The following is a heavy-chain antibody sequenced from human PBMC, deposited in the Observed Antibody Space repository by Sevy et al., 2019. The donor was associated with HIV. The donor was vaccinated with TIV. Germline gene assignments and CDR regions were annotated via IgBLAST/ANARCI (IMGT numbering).Heavy chain of an antibody. V-gene: IGHV1-2*02. J-gene: IGHJ5*02. D-gene: IGHD5-12*01. CDR2: INPNSGGT. CDR3: ARDGVWDGYGLFDP. CDR1: GYTFTGYY. Sequence: ASVKVSCKASGYTFTGYYMHWVRQAPGQGLEWMGWINPNSGGTNYAQKFQGRVTMTRDTSISTAYMELSRLRSDDTAVYYCARDGVWDGYGLFDPWGQGTLVTVSS.